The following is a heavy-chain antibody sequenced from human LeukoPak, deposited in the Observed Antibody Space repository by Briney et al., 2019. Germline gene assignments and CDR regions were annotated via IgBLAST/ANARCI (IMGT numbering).Heavy chain of an antibody. V-gene: IGHV1-69*13. D-gene: IGHD3-22*01. CDR1: GGTFSSYA. CDR3: ARTGGGYYDSSGYYYPFDY. Sequence: SVNVSCKASGGTFSSYAISWVRQAPGQGLEWMGGIIPIFGTANYAQKFQGRVTITADESTSTAYMELSSLRSEDTAVYYCARTGGGYYDSSGYYYPFDYWGQGTLVTVSS. J-gene: IGHJ4*02. CDR2: IIPIFGTA.